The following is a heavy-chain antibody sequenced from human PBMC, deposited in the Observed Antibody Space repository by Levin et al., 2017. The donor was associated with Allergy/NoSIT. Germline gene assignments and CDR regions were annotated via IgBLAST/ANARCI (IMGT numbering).Heavy chain of an antibody. CDR3: SVRGLQYYYYGMDV. V-gene: IGHV3-30*03. CDR1: GFTFSSYG. D-gene: IGHD3-10*01. J-gene: IGHJ6*02. Sequence: SCAASGFTFSSYGMHWVRQAPGKGLEWVAVISYDGSNKYYADSVKGRFTISRDNSKNTLYLQMNSLRAEDTAVYYCSVRGLQYYYYGMDVWGQGTTVTVSS. CDR2: ISYDGSNK.